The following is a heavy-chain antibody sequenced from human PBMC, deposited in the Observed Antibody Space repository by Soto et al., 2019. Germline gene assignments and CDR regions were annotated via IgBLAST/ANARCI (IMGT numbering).Heavy chain of an antibody. CDR1: GYTFTGSS. J-gene: IGHJ6*02. CDR3: ARRALVYGIYYYYCMDV. Sequence: ASVKVSCKASGYTFTGSSMHWVRQAPGQGLEWMGWINLNSGGTNYAQKFQGWVTMTRDTSISTAYMELSRLRSDDTAVYYCARRALVYGIYYYYCMDVWGQGTTVTVSS. CDR2: INLNSGGT. V-gene: IGHV1-2*04. D-gene: IGHD2-2*02.